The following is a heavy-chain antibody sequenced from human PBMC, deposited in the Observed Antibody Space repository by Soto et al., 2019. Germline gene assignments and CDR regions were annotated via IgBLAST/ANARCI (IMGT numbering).Heavy chain of an antibody. J-gene: IGHJ4*01. CDR1: GGSINSGDYY. CDR2: INYGVTT. D-gene: IGHD2-8*01. Sequence: SETLSLTCTVSGGSINSGDYYWCWIRQPSGNGLELIGFINYGVTTYYNPSLKSRVTISVDTSKNQFSLKLSSVTVAYTGMYFCSSASYSNAFDFSGHGPLDIVS. V-gene: IGHV4-30-4*01. CDR3: SSASYSNAFDF.